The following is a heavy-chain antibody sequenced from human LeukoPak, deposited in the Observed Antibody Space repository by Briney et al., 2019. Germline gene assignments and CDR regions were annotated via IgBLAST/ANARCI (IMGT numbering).Heavy chain of an antibody. D-gene: IGHD4-17*01. CDR1: GGTFSSYA. V-gene: IGHV1-69*05. J-gene: IGHJ4*02. Sequence: GASVKVSCKASGGTFSSYAISWVRQAPGQGLEWMGAIIPIFGTANYAQKFQGRVTITTDESTSTAYMELSSLRSEDTAVYYCARSYYGDYSYYFDYWGQGTLVTVSS. CDR3: ARSYYGDYSYYFDY. CDR2: IIPIFGTA.